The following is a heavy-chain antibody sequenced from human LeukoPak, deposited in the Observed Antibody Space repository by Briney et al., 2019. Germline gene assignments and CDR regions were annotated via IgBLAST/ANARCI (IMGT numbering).Heavy chain of an antibody. CDR2: ISSTSTYI. CDR1: GFTFSSYS. CDR3: ARDSDSWYFDY. V-gene: IGHV3-21*01. Sequence: PGGSLRLSCAASGFTFSSYSMNWVRQAPGKGLEWVSSISSTSTYIYYADSVKGRFTISRDNAKNSLYLQMNSLRAEDTAVYYCARDSDSWYFDYWGQGTLVTVSS. J-gene: IGHJ4*02. D-gene: IGHD6-13*01.